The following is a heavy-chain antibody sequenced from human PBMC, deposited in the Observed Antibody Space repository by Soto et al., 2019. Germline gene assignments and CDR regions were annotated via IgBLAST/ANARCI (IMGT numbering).Heavy chain of an antibody. CDR1: GFSLANFP. J-gene: IGHJ4*02. Sequence: GGSLRLSCVGSGFSLANFPMNWVRQTPGKGLEWISYISPRGDNIYYTESVKGRFTISRGNARNSLYLQMNSLRDEDAALYYCATGPHPNIGYWGQGTLVTVSS. V-gene: IGHV3-48*02. CDR3: ATGPHPNIGY. CDR2: ISPRGDNI.